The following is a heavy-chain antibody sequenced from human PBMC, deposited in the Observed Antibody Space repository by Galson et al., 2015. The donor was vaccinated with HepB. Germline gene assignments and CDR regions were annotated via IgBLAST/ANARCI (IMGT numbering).Heavy chain of an antibody. J-gene: IGHJ4*02. V-gene: IGHV1-18*01. CDR3: ARDPRIAAAGQLYYFDF. Sequence: SVKVSCKASGYIFSSNGISWVRQAPGQGLEWMGWISGYSGDIDYAKKFQGRVTMTTDTSTSTAYMELRSLRYDDTAVYYCARDPRIAAAGQLYYFDFWGQGTLVTVSS. CDR1: GYIFSSNG. D-gene: IGHD6-13*01. CDR2: ISGYSGDI.